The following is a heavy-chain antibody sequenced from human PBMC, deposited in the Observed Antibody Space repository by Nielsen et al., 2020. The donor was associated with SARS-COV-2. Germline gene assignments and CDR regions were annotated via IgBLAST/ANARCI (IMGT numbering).Heavy chain of an antibody. Sequence: GESLKISCKGSGYSFTSYWIGWVRQMPGKGLEWMGIIYPGDSDTRYSPSFQGQVTISADKSISTAYLQWSSLKASDTAMYYCARRGQWGGALSAIAVAGTGGDAFDIWGQGTMVTVSS. CDR3: ARRGQWGGALSAIAVAGTGGDAFDI. J-gene: IGHJ3*02. D-gene: IGHD6-19*01. V-gene: IGHV5-51*01. CDR1: GYSFTSYW. CDR2: IYPGDSDT.